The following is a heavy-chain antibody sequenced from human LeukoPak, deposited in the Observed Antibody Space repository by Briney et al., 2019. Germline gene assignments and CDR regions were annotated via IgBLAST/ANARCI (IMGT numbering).Heavy chain of an antibody. J-gene: IGHJ3*02. Sequence: GASVKVSCKASGYTFTSYYMHWVRQAPGQGLEWMGGIIPIFGTANYAQKFQGRVTITADESTSTAYMELSSLRSEDTAVYYCARDILPVDGYYDSSGGTEDAFDIWGQGTMVTVSS. D-gene: IGHD3-22*01. CDR3: ARDILPVDGYYDSSGGTEDAFDI. V-gene: IGHV1-69*13. CDR2: IIPIFGTA. CDR1: GYTFTSYY.